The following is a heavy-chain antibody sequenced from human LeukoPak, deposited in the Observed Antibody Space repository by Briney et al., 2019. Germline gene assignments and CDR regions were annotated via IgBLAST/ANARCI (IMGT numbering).Heavy chain of an antibody. CDR2: ISYDGSNK. CDR3: AKDKLAWELLDYYFDY. Sequence: PGGSLRLSCAASGFTFSSYGMHWVRQAPGKGLEWVAVISYDGSNKYYADSVKGRFTISRDNSKNTLYLQMNSLRAEDTAVYYCAKDKLAWELLDYYFDYWGQGTLVTVSS. V-gene: IGHV3-30*18. J-gene: IGHJ4*02. D-gene: IGHD1-26*01. CDR1: GFTFSSYG.